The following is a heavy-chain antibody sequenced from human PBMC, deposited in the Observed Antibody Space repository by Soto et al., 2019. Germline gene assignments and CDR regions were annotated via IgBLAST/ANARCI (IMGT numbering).Heavy chain of an antibody. CDR1: GFTFSSYS. D-gene: IGHD5-18*01. CDR3: ARDLSEWIQLRWFDP. J-gene: IGHJ5*02. Sequence: GGSLRLSCAASGFTFSSYSMNWVRQAPGKGLEWVSSISSSSSYIYYADSVKGRFTISRDNAKSSLYLQMNSLRAEDTAVYYCARDLSEWIQLRWFDPWGQGTLVTVSS. CDR2: ISSSSSYI. V-gene: IGHV3-21*01.